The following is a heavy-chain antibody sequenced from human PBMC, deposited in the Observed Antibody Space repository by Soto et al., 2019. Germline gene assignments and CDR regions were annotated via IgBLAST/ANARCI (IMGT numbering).Heavy chain of an antibody. CDR1: GFTFSSYA. CDR3: VKEVRDGYNFFDY. J-gene: IGHJ4*02. CDR2: ISSNGGST. D-gene: IGHD5-12*01. V-gene: IGHV3-64D*08. Sequence: GGSLRLSCSASGFTFSSYAMHWVRQAPGKGLEYVSAISSNGGSTYYADSVKGRFTISRDNSKNTLYLQMSSLRAEDTAVYYCVKEVRDGYNFFDYWGQGTLVTVSS.